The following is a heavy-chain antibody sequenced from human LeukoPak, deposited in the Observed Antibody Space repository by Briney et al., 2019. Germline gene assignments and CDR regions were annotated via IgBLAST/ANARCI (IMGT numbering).Heavy chain of an antibody. Sequence: LSLTCAVYGGSFSGYYWSWIRQPPGKGLEWVSYIGGDGVAFYAGSVKGRFTMSKDDARKSLYLQMSSLRVEDTALYYCAKDRANWAIDDWGQGTQVTVSS. J-gene: IGHJ4*02. V-gene: IGHV3-11*05. CDR1: GGSFSGYY. CDR2: IGGDGVA. CDR3: AKDRANWAIDD. D-gene: IGHD2-2*02.